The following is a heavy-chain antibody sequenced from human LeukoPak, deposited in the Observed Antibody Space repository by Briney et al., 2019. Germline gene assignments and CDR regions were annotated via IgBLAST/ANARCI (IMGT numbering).Heavy chain of an antibody. CDR3: ARGGYFDWSPKSWFDP. D-gene: IGHD3-9*01. CDR1: GYTFTSYG. J-gene: IGHJ5*02. CDR2: ISAYNGNT. V-gene: IGHV1-18*01. Sequence: ASVKVSSKASGYTFTSYGISWVRQAPGQGLEWMGWISAYNGNTNYAQKLQGRVTMTTDTSTSTAYMELRSLRSDDTAVYYCARGGYFDWSPKSWFDPWGQGTLVTVSS.